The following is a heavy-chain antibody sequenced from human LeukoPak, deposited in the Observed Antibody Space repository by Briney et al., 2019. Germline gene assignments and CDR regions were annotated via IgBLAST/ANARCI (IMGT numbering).Heavy chain of an antibody. CDR1: GFTFSSYG. V-gene: IGHV3-30*18. CDR2: ISYDGSNK. J-gene: IGHJ6*02. Sequence: GRSLRLSCAASGFTFSSYGMHWFRQAPGKGLEWVAVISYDGSNKYYADSVKGRFTISRDNSKNTLYLQMNSLRAEDTAVYYCAKDMGGSSGWGMDVWGQGTTVTVSS. D-gene: IGHD1-26*01. CDR3: AKDMGGSSGWGMDV.